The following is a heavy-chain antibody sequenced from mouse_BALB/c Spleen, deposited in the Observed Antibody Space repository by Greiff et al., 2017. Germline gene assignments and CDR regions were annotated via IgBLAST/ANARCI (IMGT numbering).Heavy chain of an antibody. Sequence: QVQLKESGAELVRPGSSVKISCKASGYAFSSYWMNWVKQRPGQGLEWIGQIYPGDGDTNYNGKFKGKATLTADKSSSTAYMQLSSLTSEDSAVYFCARSGYAMDYWGQGTSVTVSS. CDR3: ARSGYAMDY. V-gene: IGHV1-80*01. CDR2: IYPGDGDT. D-gene: IGHD3-1*01. CDR1: GYAFSSYW. J-gene: IGHJ4*01.